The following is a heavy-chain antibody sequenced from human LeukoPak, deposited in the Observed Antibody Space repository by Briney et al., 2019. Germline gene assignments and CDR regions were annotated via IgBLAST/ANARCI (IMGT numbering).Heavy chain of an antibody. CDR2: VYYSGYS. Sequence: PSETLSLTCTVSGGSITSYYWAWLRQPPEKGLEWIGYVYYSGYSNYNPSLKSRVSVSVDTSKNQFSLKLSSVTAADTAVYYCARVGDYALKDWGQGTLVIVSS. J-gene: IGHJ4*02. V-gene: IGHV4-59*12. CDR3: ARVGDYALKD. D-gene: IGHD3-16*01. CDR1: GGSITSYY.